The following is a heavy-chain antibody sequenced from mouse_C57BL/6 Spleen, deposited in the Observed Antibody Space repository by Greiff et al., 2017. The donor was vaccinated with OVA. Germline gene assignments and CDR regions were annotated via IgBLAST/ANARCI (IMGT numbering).Heavy chain of an antibody. Sequence: QVQLQQPGAELVKPGASVKLSCKASGYTFTSYWMHWVKQRPGRGLEWIGRIDPNSGGTKYNEKFKSKATLTVDKPSSTAYMQLSRLTSEDSAVYDGARAEGLSWFAYWGQGTLVTVSA. V-gene: IGHV1-72*01. CDR2: IDPNSGGT. CDR1: GYTFTSYW. CDR3: ARAEGLSWFAY. J-gene: IGHJ3*01.